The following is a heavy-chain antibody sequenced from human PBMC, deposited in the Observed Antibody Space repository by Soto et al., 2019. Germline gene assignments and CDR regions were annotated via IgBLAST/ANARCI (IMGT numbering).Heavy chain of an antibody. J-gene: IGHJ5*02. V-gene: IGHV3-30*18. Sequence: VQLLESGGGLVQPGGSLRLSCAASGFTFSSYVMSWVRQAPGKGLEWVAVISYDGSNKYYADSVKGRFTISRDNSKNTLYLQMNSLRAEDTAVYYCAKDRLDGVVPVRYFDGWGQGTLVTVSS. CDR1: GFTFSSYV. D-gene: IGHD3-9*01. CDR3: AKDRLDGVVPVRYFDG. CDR2: ISYDGSNK.